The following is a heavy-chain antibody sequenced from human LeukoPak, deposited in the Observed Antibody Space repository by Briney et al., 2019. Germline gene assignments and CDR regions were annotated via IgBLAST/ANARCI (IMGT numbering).Heavy chain of an antibody. D-gene: IGHD3-22*01. CDR3: AKRDDSSDYSFDH. CDR2: ISGSGGST. J-gene: IGHJ4*02. Sequence: GGSLRLSCAASGFTFTIYAMSWVRQTPGKGLEWVSTISGSGGSTHYADSVRGRFTISRDNSKNTLYLQMNSLRTEDTAVYYCAKRDDSSDYSFDHWGQGTLVTVSS. CDR1: GFTFTIYA. V-gene: IGHV3-23*01.